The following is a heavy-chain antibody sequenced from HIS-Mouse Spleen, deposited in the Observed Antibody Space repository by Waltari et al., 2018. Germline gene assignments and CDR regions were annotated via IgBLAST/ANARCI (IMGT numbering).Heavy chain of an antibody. CDR3: ARGGPSIAVAGLDY. CDR2: INHSGST. V-gene: IGHV4-34*01. CDR1: VGSFSGYY. D-gene: IGHD6-19*01. J-gene: IGHJ4*02. Sequence: QVQLQQWGAGLLKPSETLSLTCAVYVGSFSGYYWSWIRQPPGKGLEWIGEINHSGSTNYNPSLKSRVTISVDTSKNQFSLKLSSVTAADTAVYYCARGGPSIAVAGLDYWGQGTLVTVSS.